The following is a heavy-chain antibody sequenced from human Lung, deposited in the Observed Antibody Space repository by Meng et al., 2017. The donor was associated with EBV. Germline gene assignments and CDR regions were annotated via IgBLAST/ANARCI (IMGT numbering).Heavy chain of an antibody. J-gene: IGHJ4*02. Sequence: QGRLPPGGSGLLKPSDTPSLPCAVYGGYLSAYYWSWIRQPPGKGLEWIGEINRSESTNYNPSLKSRLTVSMDTSKNQFSLKLSSVTAADTAVYYCARLYRGGWYLWGRGTLVTVSS. CDR3: ARLYRGGWYL. CDR1: GGYLSAYY. D-gene: IGHD6-19*01. V-gene: IGHV4-34*02. CDR2: INRSEST.